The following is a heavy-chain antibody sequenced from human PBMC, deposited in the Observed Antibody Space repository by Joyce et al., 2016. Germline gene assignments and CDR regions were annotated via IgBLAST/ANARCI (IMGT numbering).Heavy chain of an antibody. Sequence: DVQLVQSGAEVKKPGESLKISCKGSGYSYTGYWIAWVCQMPGKGLEWMGIIYPGDSETTYSPSFQGQVSISVDKSISTAYLQWNTLKASDTAIYYCARATIAPRTRAFDIWGQGTMVIVSS. V-gene: IGHV5-51*01. D-gene: IGHD6-6*01. CDR1: GYSYTGYW. CDR3: ARATIAPRTRAFDI. J-gene: IGHJ3*02. CDR2: IYPGDSET.